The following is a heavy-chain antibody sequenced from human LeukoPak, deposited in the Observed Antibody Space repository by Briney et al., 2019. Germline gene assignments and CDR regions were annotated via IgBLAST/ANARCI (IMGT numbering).Heavy chain of an antibody. Sequence: GGPLRLSCAASGFSFRNYWMGWVRQAPGKGLEWVANTKPDGSAEYYADSVRGRFSTSRDNANNLLYLQVNSLRAEDTAVYYGPRDGGLHTNFDYWGQGTLVTVSS. J-gene: IGHJ4*02. V-gene: IGHV3-7*01. CDR2: TKPDGSAE. D-gene: IGHD2-15*01. CDR1: GFSFRNYW. CDR3: PRDGGLHTNFDY.